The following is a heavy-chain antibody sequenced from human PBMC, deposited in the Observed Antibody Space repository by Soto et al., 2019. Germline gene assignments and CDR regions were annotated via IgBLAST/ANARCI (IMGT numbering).Heavy chain of an antibody. CDR3: ARRKMVRGVIITDY. CDR2: IYYSGST. D-gene: IGHD3-10*01. CDR1: GGSISSGGYY. V-gene: IGHV4-31*03. J-gene: IGHJ4*02. Sequence: QVQLQESGPGLVKPSQTLSLTCTVSGGSISSGGYYWSWIRQHPGKGLEWIGYIYYSGSTYYNPSLKSRVTITVDTSKTQFSLKLSSVTAADTAVYYCARRKMVRGVIITDYWGQGTLVTVSS.